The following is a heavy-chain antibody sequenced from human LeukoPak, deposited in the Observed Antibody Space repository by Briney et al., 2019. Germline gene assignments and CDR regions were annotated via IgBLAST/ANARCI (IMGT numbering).Heavy chain of an antibody. CDR2: ISSSSSYI. CDR3: AREGSYESDFDY. J-gene: IGHJ4*02. V-gene: IGHV3-21*01. CDR1: GFTFSSHS. D-gene: IGHD1-26*01. Sequence: PGGSLRLSCAASGFTFSSHSMNWVRQAPGKGLEWVSSISSSSSYIYYADSVKGRFTISRDNAKNSLYLQMNSLRAEDTAVYYCAREGSYESDFDYWGQGTLVTVSS.